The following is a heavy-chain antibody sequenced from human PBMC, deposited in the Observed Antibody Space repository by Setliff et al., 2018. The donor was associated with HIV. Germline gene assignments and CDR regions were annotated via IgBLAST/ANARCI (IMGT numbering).Heavy chain of an antibody. V-gene: IGHV4-39*01. J-gene: IGHJ4*02. Sequence: LSLTCTVSGVSVSGTAYYWAWIRQPPGRGLEWIGNIYYTGNTNYNSSLKSRISMSMVASKKQIFLKLSAVSAADTAVYYCARQQGDSRGFYPHFDYWGQGRLVTVSS. CDR1: GVSVSGTAYY. CDR2: IYYTGNT. CDR3: ARQQGDSRGFYPHFDY. D-gene: IGHD3-22*01.